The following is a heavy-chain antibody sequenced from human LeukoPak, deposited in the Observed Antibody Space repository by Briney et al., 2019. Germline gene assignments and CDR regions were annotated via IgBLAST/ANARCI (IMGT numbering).Heavy chain of an antibody. Sequence: ASVQVSCKASGYSFSDYYMQWLRQAPRQGFEWMGWINPNSGGTNYAQKFQGRVTMTRETSINTAYMDLRRLTSDDTAVYYCAREGALVVASAGDYWGQGTLVTVSS. V-gene: IGHV1-2*02. CDR3: AREGALVVASAGDY. CDR2: INPNSGGT. J-gene: IGHJ4*02. D-gene: IGHD3-22*01. CDR1: GYSFSDYY.